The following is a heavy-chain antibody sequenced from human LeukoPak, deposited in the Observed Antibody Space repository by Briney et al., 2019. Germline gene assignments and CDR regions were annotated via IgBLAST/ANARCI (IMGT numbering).Heavy chain of an antibody. J-gene: IGHJ4*02. CDR1: GGSINSYY. Sequence: PSETLSLTCSVSGGSINSYYWTWIRQPPGKGLEWIGYISYSGSTDYNPSLKSRVTISLDTSKNQFSLKLSSVTAADTAVYYCARGSDSSSWRYYFDYWGQGTLVTVSS. CDR3: ARGSDSSSWRYYFDY. D-gene: IGHD6-13*01. V-gene: IGHV4-59*01. CDR2: ISYSGST.